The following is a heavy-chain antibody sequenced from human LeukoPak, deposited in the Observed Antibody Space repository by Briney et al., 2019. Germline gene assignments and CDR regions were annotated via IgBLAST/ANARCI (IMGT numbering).Heavy chain of an antibody. J-gene: IGHJ4*02. V-gene: IGHV3-7*01. CDR1: GFTFSSYW. CDR3: ARDMYYYGSGSLGLDY. Sequence: GGSLRLSCAASGFTFSSYWMSWVRQAPGKGLEWVANIKQDGSEKYYVDSVKGRFTISRDNAKNSLYLQMNSLRAEDTAVYYCARDMYYYGSGSLGLDYRGQGTLVTVSS. D-gene: IGHD3-10*01. CDR2: IKQDGSEK.